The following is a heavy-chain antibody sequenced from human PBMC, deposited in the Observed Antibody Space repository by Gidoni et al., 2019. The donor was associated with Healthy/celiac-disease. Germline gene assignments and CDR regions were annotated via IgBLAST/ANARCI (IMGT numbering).Heavy chain of an antibody. CDR1: GGLLSTGDSY. V-gene: IGHV4-30-4*01. D-gene: IGHD6-6*01. J-gene: IGHJ4*02. CDR2: IYYSGST. Sequence: QVQLQESGPGLVKPSQTLSFTCTVSGGLLSTGDSYWSWIRQPPGKGLEWIGYIYYSGSTYYNPSLKSRVTISVDTSKNQFSLKLSSVTAADTAVYYCARAFLPRIAARRGPFDYWGQGTLVTVSS. CDR3: ARAFLPRIAARRGPFDY.